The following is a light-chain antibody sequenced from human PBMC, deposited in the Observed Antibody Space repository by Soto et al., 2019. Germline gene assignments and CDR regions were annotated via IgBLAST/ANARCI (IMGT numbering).Light chain of an antibody. CDR1: QTISNY. Sequence: DIQMTQSPSSLSASIGDRITISCRASQTISNYLNWYQQKPGDAPKILIYAASTLQSGVPSRFSGSGSGTDFTLSINSLQPEDFATYYCQQTYNLPRTFGQGTKV. J-gene: IGKJ2*02. V-gene: IGKV1-39*01. CDR3: QQTYNLPRT. CDR2: AAS.